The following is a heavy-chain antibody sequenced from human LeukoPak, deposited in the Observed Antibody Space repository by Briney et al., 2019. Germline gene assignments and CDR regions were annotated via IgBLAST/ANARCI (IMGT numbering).Heavy chain of an antibody. Sequence: ASVKVSCKASGYTFTGYYMHWVRQAPGQGREWMGRINPNSGGANYAQKFQGRVTMTRDTSISIVYMELSRLRSDDTAVYYCVRDFGDGYNSYYFDYWGQGTLVTVSS. J-gene: IGHJ4*02. CDR3: VRDFGDGYNSYYFDY. CDR2: INPNSGGA. CDR1: GYTFTGYY. D-gene: IGHD5-24*01. V-gene: IGHV1-2*06.